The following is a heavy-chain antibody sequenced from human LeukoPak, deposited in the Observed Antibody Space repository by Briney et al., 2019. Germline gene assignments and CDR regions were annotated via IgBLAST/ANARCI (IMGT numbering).Heavy chain of an antibody. V-gene: IGHV3-23*01. CDR1: GFIFGNYA. CDR2: INANGGRR. D-gene: IGHD3-10*01. Sequence: GGSLRLSCGASGFIFGNYAMSWVRQAPGKGLEWVTGINANGGRRYYADSVKGRFTISRDNSKNTLFVQMDSLRAEDTAVYYCAKDYGSGDSSPYPFDNWGQGTLVTVSS. J-gene: IGHJ4*02. CDR3: AKDYGSGDSSPYPFDN.